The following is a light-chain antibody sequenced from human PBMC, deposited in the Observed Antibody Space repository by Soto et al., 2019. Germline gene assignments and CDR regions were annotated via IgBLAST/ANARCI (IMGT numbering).Light chain of an antibody. CDR1: TSDVGGYNY. J-gene: IGLJ1*01. CDR3: SSYTRSRNSRV. CDR2: EVT. V-gene: IGLV2-14*01. Sequence: ALTQPASVSGSPGQSITISCTGTTSDVGGYNYISWYQQYPGKAPKLLIYEVTNRPSGVSDRFSGSNSGNTASLTISGLQADDEADYYCSSYTRSRNSRVFGTGTKVTVL.